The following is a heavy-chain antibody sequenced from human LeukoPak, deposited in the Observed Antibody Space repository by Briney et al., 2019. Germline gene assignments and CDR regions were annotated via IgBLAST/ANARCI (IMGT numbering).Heavy chain of an antibody. CDR1: GFTFSSYG. CDR3: AMAYSSSWYYFDY. CDR2: IQYNGGNK. J-gene: IGHJ4*02. Sequence: GGSLRLSCAASGFTFSSYGIHWVRQAPGKGLEWVTFIQYNGGNKYYADSVKGRFTMSRDNSKNTLYPQMNSLRAEDTAVYYCAMAYSSSWYYFDYWGQGTLVTVSS. V-gene: IGHV3-30*02. D-gene: IGHD6-13*01.